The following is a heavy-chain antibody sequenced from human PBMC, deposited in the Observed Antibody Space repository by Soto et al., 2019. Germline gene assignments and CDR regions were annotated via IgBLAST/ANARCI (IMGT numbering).Heavy chain of an antibody. Sequence: SGPTLVNPTQTLTLTCTFSGFSLNSYGVGVGWIRQPPGKALEWLALIYWDDDKRYSPSLKSRLTITKDTSKNQVVLTMTNMDPVDTVTYYCARALGSWGAYYFDYWGQGTLVTVSS. CDR3: ARALGSWGAYYFDY. D-gene: IGHD3-16*01. J-gene: IGHJ4*02. V-gene: IGHV2-5*02. CDR1: GFSLNSYGVG. CDR2: IYWDDDK.